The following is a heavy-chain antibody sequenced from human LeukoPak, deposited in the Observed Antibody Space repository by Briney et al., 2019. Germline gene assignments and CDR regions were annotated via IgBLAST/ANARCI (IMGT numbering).Heavy chain of an antibody. CDR2: MNPNSGNT. J-gene: IGHJ3*02. D-gene: IGHD3-10*01. CDR3: SRVAKRSLDYYGAGTDAFDI. Sequence: ASGKVSCNASGYTFTSYDINWVRHATGQGLEWMGWMNPNSGNTGYAQKFQGRVTMTRNTSITTAYMELNSLRPKDTAAYYYSRVAKRSLDYYGAGTDAFDIWGQGTMVTVSS. V-gene: IGHV1-8*01. CDR1: GYTFTSYD.